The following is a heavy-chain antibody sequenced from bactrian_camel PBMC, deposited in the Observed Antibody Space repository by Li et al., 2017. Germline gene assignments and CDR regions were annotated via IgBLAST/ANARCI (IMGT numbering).Heavy chain of an antibody. CDR2: ISSDGRST. CDR3: AALGGGY. J-gene: IGHJ4*01. CDR1: GFAFSRRP. V-gene: IGHV3S40*01. Sequence: VQLVESGGGLVQPGGTLRLSCVASGFAFSRRPMMWVRQAPGKGLEWVSVISSDGRSTDYGDSVKGRFTISRDNAKNTVYLQLNSLKTEDMAMYYCAALGGGYWGQGTQVTVS.